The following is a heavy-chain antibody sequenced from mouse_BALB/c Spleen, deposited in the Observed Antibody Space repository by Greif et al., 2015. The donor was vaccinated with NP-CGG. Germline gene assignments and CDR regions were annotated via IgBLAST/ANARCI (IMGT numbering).Heavy chain of an antibody. D-gene: IGHD2-4*01. CDR2: IYPYNGGT. V-gene: IGHV1S29*02. CDR3: ARKGYDYDLFAY. J-gene: IGHJ3*01. CDR1: GYTFTDYN. Sequence: EVQLQQSGPELVKPGASVKISCKASGYTFTDYNMHWVKQSHGKSLEWIGYIYPYNGGTGYNQKFKSKATLTVDNSSSTAYMELRSLTSEDSAVYYCARKGYDYDLFAYWGQGTLVTVSA.